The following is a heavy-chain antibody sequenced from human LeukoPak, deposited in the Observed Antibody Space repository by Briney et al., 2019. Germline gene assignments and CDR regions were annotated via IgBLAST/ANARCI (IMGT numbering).Heavy chain of an antibody. CDR2: ISGGANT. CDR1: GFPFNIYA. Sequence: PGGSLRLSCAASGFPFNIYAMTWVRQAPGKGLEWISYISGGANTYYADSVKGRFTISRDNAKNSLYLQMNSLRAEDTAVYYCARDRGGGYGSGSYYLNDYWGQGTLVTVSS. J-gene: IGHJ4*02. D-gene: IGHD3-10*01. V-gene: IGHV3-69-1*01. CDR3: ARDRGGGYGSGSYYLNDY.